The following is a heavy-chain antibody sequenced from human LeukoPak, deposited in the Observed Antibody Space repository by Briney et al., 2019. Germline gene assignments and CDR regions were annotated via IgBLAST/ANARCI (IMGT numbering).Heavy chain of an antibody. CDR3: AKGSFSSR. CDR2: ISGSGVST. CDR1: GFTFSSDS. V-gene: IGHV3-23*01. J-gene: IGHJ4*02. Sequence: GGSLRLSCAASGFTFSSDSMTWVRRAPGKGLEWVSTISGSGVSTFYADPVKGRFTISRDNSKNTLYLHMNSLSAEDTAVYYCAKGSFSSRWGQGTLVTVSS. D-gene: IGHD6-13*01.